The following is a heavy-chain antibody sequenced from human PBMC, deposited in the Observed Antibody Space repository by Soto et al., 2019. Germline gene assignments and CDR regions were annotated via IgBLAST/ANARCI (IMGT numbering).Heavy chain of an antibody. CDR3: ARGYCSSTSCPPTYYYGMDV. D-gene: IGHD2-2*01. Sequence: QVQLVQSGAEVKKPGASVKVSCKASGYTFTSYGISWVRQAPGQGLEWMGWISAYNGNTNYAQKLQGRVTMTTDTSPSTAYMELRSLRSDDTAVSYCARGYCSSTSCPPTYYYGMDVWGKGTTVTVSS. CDR2: ISAYNGNT. CDR1: GYTFTSYG. J-gene: IGHJ6*04. V-gene: IGHV1-18*01.